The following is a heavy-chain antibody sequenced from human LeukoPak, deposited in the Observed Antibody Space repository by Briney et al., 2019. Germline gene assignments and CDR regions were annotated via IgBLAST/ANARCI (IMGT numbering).Heavy chain of an antibody. CDR3: AKDRYYGSDLPFDY. Sequence: GGSLRLSCAASGFTFSSYSMQWVRQTPGKRLEWVAVISYDGSNKYYADSVKGRFTISRDNSKNTLYLQMNSLRAEDTAVYYCAKDRYYGSDLPFDYWGQGTLVTVSS. V-gene: IGHV3-30*18. CDR2: ISYDGSNK. CDR1: GFTFSSYS. D-gene: IGHD3-10*01. J-gene: IGHJ4*02.